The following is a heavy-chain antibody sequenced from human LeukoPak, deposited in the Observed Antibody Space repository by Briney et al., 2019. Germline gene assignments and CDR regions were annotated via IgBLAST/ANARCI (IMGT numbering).Heavy chain of an antibody. D-gene: IGHD1-7*01. CDR2: IYYSGST. Sequence: SETPSLTCTVSGGSISSSSYYWGWIRQPPGKGLEWIGSIYYSGSTYYNPSLKSRVAISVDTSKNQFSLKLSSVTAADTAVYYCARTKLELYDYWGQGTLVTVSS. CDR3: ARTKLELYDY. V-gene: IGHV4-39*07. CDR1: GGSISSSSYY. J-gene: IGHJ4*02.